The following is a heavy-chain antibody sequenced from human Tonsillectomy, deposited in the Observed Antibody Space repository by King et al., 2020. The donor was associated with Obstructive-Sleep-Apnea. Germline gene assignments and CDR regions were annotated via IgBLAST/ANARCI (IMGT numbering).Heavy chain of an antibody. Sequence: VQLVESGGGLVQPGGSLRLSCAAAGFTFISYAMSGVRQAPGKGLEWVSAISGSGGSRYYADSVKGRFTISRDNSKNTLYLQMNSMRAEDTAVYYCAKEMDTAIYYGMDVWGQGTTVTVSS. CDR1: GFTFISYA. D-gene: IGHD5-18*01. CDR2: ISGSGGSR. V-gene: IGHV3-23*04. J-gene: IGHJ6*02. CDR3: AKEMDTAIYYGMDV.